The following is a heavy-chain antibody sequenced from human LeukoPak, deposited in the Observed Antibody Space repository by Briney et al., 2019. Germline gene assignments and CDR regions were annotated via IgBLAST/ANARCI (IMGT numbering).Heavy chain of an antibody. CDR3: AKWKITMIVVVIIPTYLDY. D-gene: IGHD3-22*01. V-gene: IGHV3-7*03. CDR1: GFTFSTYW. J-gene: IGHJ4*02. Sequence: GGSLRLSCAASGFTFSTYWMSWVRQAPGKGLEWVANIKEDGSEKYYGDSVKGRFTISRDNSKNTLYLQMNSLRAEDTAVYYCAKWKITMIVVVIIPTYLDYWGQGTLVTVSS. CDR2: IKEDGSEK.